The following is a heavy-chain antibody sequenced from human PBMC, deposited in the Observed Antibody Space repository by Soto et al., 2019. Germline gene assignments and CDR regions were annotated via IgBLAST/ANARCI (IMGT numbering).Heavy chain of an antibody. Sequence: ASEKVSCKASGYTFTGYYMHWVRQAPGQGLEWMGWINPNSGGTNYAQKLQGWVTMTRDTSISTAYMELSRLRSDDTAVYYCARDRLRRDAFDIWGQGTMVTVSS. CDR2: INPNSGGT. CDR3: ARDRLRRDAFDI. V-gene: IGHV1-2*04. J-gene: IGHJ3*02. CDR1: GYTFTGYY. D-gene: IGHD2-21*01.